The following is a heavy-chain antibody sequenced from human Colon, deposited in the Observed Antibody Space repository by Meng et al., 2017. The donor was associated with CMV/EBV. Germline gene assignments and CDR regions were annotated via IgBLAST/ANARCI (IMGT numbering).Heavy chain of an antibody. J-gene: IGHJ4*02. CDR3: ATDYGDYYFDR. Sequence: QLQLQESGPALVKPSETLSLTCTVSGGSISSSTYYWGWIRQTPGKGLEWIGNIYYSGYTYYNPSLKSRLTISVDTSKNQFSLKLTSVTAADTAVYYCATDYGDYYFDRWGQGTLVTVSS. D-gene: IGHD4-17*01. V-gene: IGHV4-39*07. CDR2: IYYSGYT. CDR1: GGSISSSTYY.